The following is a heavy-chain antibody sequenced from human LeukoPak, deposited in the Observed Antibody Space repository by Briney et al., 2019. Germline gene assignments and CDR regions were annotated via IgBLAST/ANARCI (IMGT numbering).Heavy chain of an antibody. CDR2: IRYDGSNK. V-gene: IGHV3-30*02. CDR3: AKGGWELLTNAEYFQH. Sequence: GGSLRLSCAASGFTFSSYGMHWVRQAPGKGLEWVAFIRYDGSNKYYADSVKGRFTISRDNSKNTLYLQMNSLRAEDTAVYYCAKGGWELLTNAEYFQHWGQGTLVTVSS. J-gene: IGHJ1*01. D-gene: IGHD1-26*01. CDR1: GFTFSSYG.